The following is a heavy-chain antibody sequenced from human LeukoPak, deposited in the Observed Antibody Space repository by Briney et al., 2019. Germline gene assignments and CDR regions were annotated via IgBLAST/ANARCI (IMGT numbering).Heavy chain of an antibody. D-gene: IGHD2-2*01. J-gene: IGHJ4*02. V-gene: IGHV1-2*02. CDR3: ARANFLYCSSTTCLFDY. CDR2: INPNSGDT. Sequence: ASVKASCKASGYTFTDYYLHWVRQVPGQGFEWMGWINPNSGDTNYAQKFQGRVTMTRDTSISTAHMEMSRLRSDDTAVYYCARANFLYCSSTTCLFDYWGQGTLVTVSS. CDR1: GYTFTDYY.